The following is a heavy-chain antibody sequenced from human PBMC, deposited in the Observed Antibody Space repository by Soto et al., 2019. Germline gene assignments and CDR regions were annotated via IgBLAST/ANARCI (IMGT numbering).Heavy chain of an antibody. CDR1: GYTFTIYY. J-gene: IGHJ3*02. V-gene: IGHV1-46*01. CDR3: ARKIVVVVAANSYDAFDI. Sequence: ASLKVSCKASGYTFTIYYMHWVRQAPGQGLEWMGIINPSGGSTSYAQKFQGRVTMTRDTSTSTVYMELSSLRSEDTAVYYCARKIVVVVAANSYDAFDIWGQGTMVTVSS. D-gene: IGHD2-15*01. CDR2: INPSGGST.